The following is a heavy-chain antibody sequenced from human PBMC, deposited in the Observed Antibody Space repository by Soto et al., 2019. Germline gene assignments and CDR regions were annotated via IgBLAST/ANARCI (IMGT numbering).Heavy chain of an antibody. J-gene: IGHJ5*02. CDR3: AVVDSTGNWFDP. CDR1: GGSISSSDFY. CDR2: MYYSGTT. V-gene: IGHV4-39*01. D-gene: IGHD3-22*01. Sequence: QLQLQESGPGLVKPSETLSLTCTVSGGSISSSDFYWGWLRQPPGKGLDFIGSMYYSGTTYYNPSLKNRITISVDTSKNQFSLKLISVTAADTALYYCAVVDSTGNWFDPWGQGALVTVSS.